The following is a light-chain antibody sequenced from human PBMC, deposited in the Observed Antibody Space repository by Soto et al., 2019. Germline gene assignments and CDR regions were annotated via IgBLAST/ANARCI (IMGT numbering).Light chain of an antibody. J-gene: IGKJ1*01. CDR2: TAS. V-gene: IGKV1-39*01. CDR1: QSISTF. Sequence: DIQMTQSPSSLSASIGDRVTITCRASQSISTFLNWYQQKPGKAPKLLIHTASSLERGVPSRFSGSGSGTDFTLTINSLQPEDFATYFCQQSYNTWTFGQGTKVEIK. CDR3: QQSYNTWT.